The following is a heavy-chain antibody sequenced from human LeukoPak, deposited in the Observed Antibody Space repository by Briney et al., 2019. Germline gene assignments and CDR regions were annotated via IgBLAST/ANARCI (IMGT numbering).Heavy chain of an antibody. CDR2: ISYDGSNK. Sequence: GGSLRLSCAASGFTFTNAWMTWVRQAPGKGLEWVAVISYDGSNKYYADSVKGRFIISRDNSKNTLYLQMNSLRAEDTAVYYCASGGYYYGSGSYRSYWGQGTLVTVSS. CDR1: GFTFTNAW. V-gene: IGHV3-30-3*01. D-gene: IGHD3-10*01. CDR3: ASGGYYYGSGSYRSY. J-gene: IGHJ4*02.